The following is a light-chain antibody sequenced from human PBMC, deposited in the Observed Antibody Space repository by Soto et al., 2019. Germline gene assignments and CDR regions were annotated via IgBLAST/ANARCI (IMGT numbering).Light chain of an antibody. J-gene: IGKJ4*01. CDR2: GAS. V-gene: IGKV3-15*01. Sequence: EIVMTQSPATLSVSPGERATLSCRASQSVSSNLAWYQQKPGQAPRLLIYGASTRATGIPARFSGSGSGTESTLPITSLNSEDFAFYYGQKYINWPLTFGGGPRWRSN. CDR1: QSVSSN. CDR3: QKYINWPLT.